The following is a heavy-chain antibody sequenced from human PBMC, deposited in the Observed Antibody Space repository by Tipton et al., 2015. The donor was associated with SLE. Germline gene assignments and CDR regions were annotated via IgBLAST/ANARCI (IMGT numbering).Heavy chain of an antibody. CDR1: GGSFSSYY. CDR3: ARELRCLDY. J-gene: IGHJ4*02. V-gene: IGHV4-34*09. CDR2: IYYSGST. D-gene: IGHD4-17*01. Sequence: TLSLTCAVYGGSFSSYYWGWIRQPPGKGLEWIGSIYYSGSTYYNPSLKSRVTISVDTSKNQFSLKLSSVTAADTAVYYCARELRCLDYWGQGTLVTVSS.